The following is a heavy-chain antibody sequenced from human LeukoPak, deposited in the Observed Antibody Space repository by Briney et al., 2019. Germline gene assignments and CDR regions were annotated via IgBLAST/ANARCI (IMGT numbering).Heavy chain of an antibody. Sequence: PGGSLRLSCAASGFSFSNYAMTWVRQAPGKGLEWVSTISASGSSAYYADSVKGRFTFSRDNSKNTLFLQMNTLRAEDTALYYYAKGESGGSNYFYPYWGQGTLVTVSS. CDR3: AKGESGGSNYFYPY. CDR1: GFSFSNYA. V-gene: IGHV3-23*01. CDR2: ISASGSSA. D-gene: IGHD5-24*01. J-gene: IGHJ4*02.